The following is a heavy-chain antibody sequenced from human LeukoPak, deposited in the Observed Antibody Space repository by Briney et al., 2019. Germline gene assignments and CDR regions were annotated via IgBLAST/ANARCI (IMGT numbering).Heavy chain of an antibody. CDR3: VRDDSNGVDY. D-gene: IGHD5-18*01. CDR2: INDAGSSA. CDR1: RFTLSNYW. Sequence: GGSLRLSCAASRFTLSNYWMLSVRQAPGKRLACVSRINDAGSSATYADSVQGRFTIPRDNSKNTQYLQMNTLRARDTAVYYCVRDDSNGVDYWGQGTLVTVSS. V-gene: IGHV3-74*01. J-gene: IGHJ4*02.